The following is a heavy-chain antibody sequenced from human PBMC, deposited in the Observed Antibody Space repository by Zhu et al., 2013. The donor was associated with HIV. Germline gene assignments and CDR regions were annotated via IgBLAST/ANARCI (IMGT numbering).Heavy chain of an antibody. J-gene: IGHJ5*02. CDR1: GYNFANHD. Sequence: QVQLVQSGHEVKRPGASMRVSCKASGYNFANHDVTWVRLIPGQGLEWMAWINVNSGGTKYAERFQGRITLTADTSRQTAYMELRGLTSDDAGVYFCARRLYSGTSSGGWFDPWGQGTLITVSS. D-gene: IGHD5-12*01. V-gene: IGHV1-18*01. CDR2: INVNSGGT. CDR3: ARRLYSGTSSGGWFDP.